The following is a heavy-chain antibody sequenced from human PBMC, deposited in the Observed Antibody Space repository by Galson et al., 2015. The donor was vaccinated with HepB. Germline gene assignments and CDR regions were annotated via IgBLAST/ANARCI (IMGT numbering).Heavy chain of an antibody. Sequence: SLRLSCAASGFAFRSSAMHWVRQAPGKGLEWVALSSFDGGDKYYADSVKGRFIISRDSSKNTLYLQVNSLRPEDTAVYYCAKRGRYDDLDYWGQGTLVTVSS. CDR3: AKRGRYDDLDY. D-gene: IGHD3-16*01. CDR1: GFAFRSSA. J-gene: IGHJ4*02. CDR2: SSFDGGDK. V-gene: IGHV3-30-3*02.